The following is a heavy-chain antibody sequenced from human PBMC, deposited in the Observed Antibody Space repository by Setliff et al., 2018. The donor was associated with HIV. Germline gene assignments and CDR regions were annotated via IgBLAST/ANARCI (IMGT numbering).Heavy chain of an antibody. D-gene: IGHD1-26*01. CDR3: VRDQLRRPERWDFDF. J-gene: IGHJ4*02. V-gene: IGHV3-48*01. Sequence: GGSLRLSCVGSGCVFSDHSLHWVRQAPGEGLEWLSYISAPGTTVSYADSVRCRFIISRDSFRNVLYLQMKNLRVEDTALYYCVRDQLRRPERWDFDFWGQGTLVTVS. CDR2: ISAPGTTV. CDR1: GCVFSDHS.